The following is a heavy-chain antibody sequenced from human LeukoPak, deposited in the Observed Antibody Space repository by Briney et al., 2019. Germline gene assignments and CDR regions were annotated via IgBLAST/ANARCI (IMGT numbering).Heavy chain of an antibody. CDR1: GFTFSSYG. CDR2: IRYDGSNK. J-gene: IGHJ5*02. Sequence: PGGSLRLSCAASGFTFSSYGMHWVRQAPGKGLEWVAFIRYDGSNKYYADSVKGRFTISRDNSKNTLYLQMNSLRAEDTAVYYCAKDLRLSVTRPPDNWFDPWGQGTLVTVSS. D-gene: IGHD4-17*01. CDR3: AKDLRLSVTRPPDNWFDP. V-gene: IGHV3-30*02.